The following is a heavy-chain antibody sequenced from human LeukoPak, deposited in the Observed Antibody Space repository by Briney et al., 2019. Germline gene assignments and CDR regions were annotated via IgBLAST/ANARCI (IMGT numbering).Heavy chain of an antibody. D-gene: IGHD6-6*01. V-gene: IGHV3-11*01. Sequence: GGSLRLSCAASGFTFSDYYMSWIRQAPGKGLEWVSYISSGGGTIYYADSVKGRFTISRDNAKNSLYLQMNSLRAEDTAVYYCARDSENSSSYYYYYMDVWGKGTTVTVSS. CDR3: ARDSENSSSYYYYYMDV. CDR1: GFTFSDYY. J-gene: IGHJ6*03. CDR2: ISSGGGTI.